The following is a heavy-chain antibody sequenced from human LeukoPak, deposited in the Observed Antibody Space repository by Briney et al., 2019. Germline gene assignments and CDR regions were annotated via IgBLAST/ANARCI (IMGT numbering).Heavy chain of an antibody. CDR3: AKDNTAMVRGDFDY. V-gene: IGHV3-9*01. J-gene: IGHJ4*02. CDR1: GFTFDDYA. Sequence: GGSLRLPCAASGFTFDDYAMHWVRQAPGKGLEWVSGISWNSGSIGYADSVKGRFTISRDYAKNSLYLQMNSLRAEDTALYYCAKDNTAMVRGDFDYWGQGTLVTVSS. D-gene: IGHD5-18*01. CDR2: ISWNSGSI.